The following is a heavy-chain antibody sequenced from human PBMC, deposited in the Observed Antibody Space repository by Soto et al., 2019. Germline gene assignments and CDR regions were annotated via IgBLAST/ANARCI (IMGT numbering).Heavy chain of an antibody. V-gene: IGHV1-69*01. CDR3: ARARDIVVVVAATPPYYYGMEV. J-gene: IGHJ6*01. CDR2: IIPIFGTA. Sequence: QVQLVQSGAEVKKPGSSVKVSCKASGGTFSSYAISWVRQAPGQGLEWRGGIIPIFGTANYAQKFQGRVTITADESTSTAYMERSSLRSEDTAVYYYARARDIVVVVAATPPYYYGMEVW. D-gene: IGHD2-15*01. CDR1: GGTFSSYA.